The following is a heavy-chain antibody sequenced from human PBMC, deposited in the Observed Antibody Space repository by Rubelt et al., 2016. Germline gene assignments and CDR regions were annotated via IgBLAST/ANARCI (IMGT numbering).Heavy chain of an antibody. CDR2: ISTYNGNT. D-gene: IGHD2-8*02. V-gene: IGHV1-18*01. CDR1: GYTFTSYG. CDR3: AGDDTGGGCDY. J-gene: IGHJ4*02. Sequence: QVQLVQSGAEVQRPGASVKVSCKASGYTFTSYGVSWVRQAPGQGLEWMGWISTYNGNTNYAQTVQGMGTMTTVTSTRAAYMEWRSLRSDDTAVYYCAGDDTGGGCDYWGQGTLVTVSS.